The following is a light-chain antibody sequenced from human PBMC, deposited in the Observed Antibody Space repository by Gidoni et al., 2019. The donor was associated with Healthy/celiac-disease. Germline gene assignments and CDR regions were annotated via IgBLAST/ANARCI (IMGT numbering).Light chain of an antibody. Sequence: EIVLTQSPGTLSLSPGERATLSCRASQSVSSSYLAWYQQKPGQAPRLLIYGASSRATGIPDRFSGSGSGTDFTLTISRLEPEDFAMYYCQQYGSSPPFTFXPXTKVDIK. CDR3: QQYGSSPPFT. V-gene: IGKV3-20*01. CDR2: GAS. CDR1: QSVSSSY. J-gene: IGKJ3*01.